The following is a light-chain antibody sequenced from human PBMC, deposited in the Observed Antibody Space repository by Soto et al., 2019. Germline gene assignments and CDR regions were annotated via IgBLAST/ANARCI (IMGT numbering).Light chain of an antibody. CDR2: DAS. J-gene: IGKJ4*01. CDR3: QQYDNLP. V-gene: IGKV1-33*01. Sequence: DLQMTQSPSSLSASVGDRVTITCQASQDISNYLNWYQQKPGKAPKLLIYDASNLETGVPSRFSGSGSRTDFTFTISSLQPEDIATYYCQQYDNLPFGGGTKVEIK. CDR1: QDISNY.